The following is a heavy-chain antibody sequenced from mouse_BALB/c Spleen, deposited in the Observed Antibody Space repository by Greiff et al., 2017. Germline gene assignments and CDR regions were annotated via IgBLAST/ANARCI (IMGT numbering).Heavy chain of an antibody. CDR3: ARDNGNPYAMDY. Sequence: DVKLVESGGGLVQPGGSLRLSCATSGFTFTDYYMSWVRQPPGKALEWLGFIRNKANGYTTEYSASVKGRFTISRDNSQSILYLQMNTLRAEDSATYYCARDNGNPYAMDYWGQGTSVTVSS. J-gene: IGHJ4*01. D-gene: IGHD1-1*01. CDR2: IRNKANGYTT. V-gene: IGHV7-3*02. CDR1: GFTFTDYY.